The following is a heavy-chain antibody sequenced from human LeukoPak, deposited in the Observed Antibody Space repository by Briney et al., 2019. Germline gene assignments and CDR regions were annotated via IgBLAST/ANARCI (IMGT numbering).Heavy chain of an antibody. Sequence: PSETLSLTCTVSGGSISSYYWSWIRQPAGKGLEWIGRMYTSGETNYNPTLKSRVTISLDTSKNQFSLRLSSVTPADTAVYYCAAGSQSAALIKWGQGTLVTVSS. CDR1: GGSISSYY. CDR3: AAGSQSAALIK. V-gene: IGHV4-4*07. CDR2: MYTSGET. D-gene: IGHD6-6*01. J-gene: IGHJ4*02.